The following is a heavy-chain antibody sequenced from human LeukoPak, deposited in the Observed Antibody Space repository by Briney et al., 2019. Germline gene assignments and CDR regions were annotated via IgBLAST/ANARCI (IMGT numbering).Heavy chain of an antibody. CDR1: GGSISSYY. CDR2: IYNSGPT. CDR3: ARDRSHDYYDYGMDV. Sequence: PSETLSLTCTVSGGSISSYYWSWIRQPPGKGLEWIGYIYNSGPTNANPSLKSLATISVDTSKNQFSLKLSSVTAADTAVYDCARDRSHDYYDYGMDVWGQGTTVTVSS. V-gene: IGHV4-59*01. J-gene: IGHJ6*02.